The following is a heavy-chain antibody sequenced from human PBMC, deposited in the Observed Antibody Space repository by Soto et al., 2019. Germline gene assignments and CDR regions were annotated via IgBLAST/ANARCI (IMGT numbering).Heavy chain of an antibody. CDR1: GFTFSSYA. CDR2: ISTNGGST. D-gene: IGHD1-26*01. J-gene: IGHJ4*02. CDR3: AREGGSYYFDY. Sequence: EVQLVESGGGLVQPGGSLRLSCAASGFTFSSYAMQWVRQAPGKGLEYVSTISTNGGSTYNVNSVKGRFTISRDNSKNPLYLQRGSLRAEDMAVYYCAREGGSYYFDYWGQGTLVTVSS. V-gene: IGHV3-64*01.